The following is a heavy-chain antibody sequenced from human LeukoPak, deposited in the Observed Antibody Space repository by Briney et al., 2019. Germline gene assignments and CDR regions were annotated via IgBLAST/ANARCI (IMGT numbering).Heavy chain of an antibody. J-gene: IGHJ6*02. D-gene: IGHD3-22*01. CDR3: EVVVVITSLRDYGMDV. Sequence: PGGSLRLSCAASGFTFSSYGMHWVRQAPGKGLEWVAVISYDGSNKYYADSVKGRFTISRDNSKSMLYLQMDSLKAKDTAMYYCEVVVVITSLRDYGMDVWGQGTTVTVSS. V-gene: IGHV3-30*03. CDR1: GFTFSSYG. CDR2: ISYDGSNK.